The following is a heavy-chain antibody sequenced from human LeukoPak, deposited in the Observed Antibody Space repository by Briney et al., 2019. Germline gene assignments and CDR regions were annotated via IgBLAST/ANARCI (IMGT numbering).Heavy chain of an antibody. CDR3: AKDRYCSSTNCPYDY. J-gene: IGHJ4*02. D-gene: IGHD2-2*01. CDR1: GFTSSDYT. V-gene: IGHV3-23*01. Sequence: PGGSLRLSCAASGFTSSDYTMNWVRQAPGKGLEWVSGISVSDGSTYYADSVKGRFTMSRDNFNNMLFLQMNSLRAEDTAVYYCAKDRYCSSTNCPYDYWGQGTLVAVSS. CDR2: ISVSDGST.